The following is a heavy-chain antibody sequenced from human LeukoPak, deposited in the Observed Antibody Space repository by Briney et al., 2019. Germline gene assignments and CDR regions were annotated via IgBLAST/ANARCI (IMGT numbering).Heavy chain of an antibody. CDR1: GFTFSADW. D-gene: IGHD1-26*01. Sequence: GGSLRLSCVASGFTFSADWMHWVRQAPGEGLVWVARIDGDATITNYADSVRGRFTISRDNAKTTVYLQMNSLRADDTAVYYCVRGHWELLLDRWGQGALVTVSS. J-gene: IGHJ5*02. CDR3: VRGHWELLLDR. V-gene: IGHV3-74*01. CDR2: IDGDATIT.